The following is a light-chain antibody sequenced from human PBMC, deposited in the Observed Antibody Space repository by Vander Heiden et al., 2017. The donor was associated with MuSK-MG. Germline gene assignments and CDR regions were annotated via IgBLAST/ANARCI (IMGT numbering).Light chain of an antibody. J-gene: IGKJ3*01. CDR1: QDISNY. CDR2: DAS. Sequence: DIQMTQSPSSLSASVGDRVTITCQASQDISNYLNWYQQKPGKAPKLLIYDASNLETGVPSRFSGSGSGTDFTFTISSLQPEHIATYYCQQYDNLPFTFGHGTKVDIK. V-gene: IGKV1-33*01. CDR3: QQYDNLPFT.